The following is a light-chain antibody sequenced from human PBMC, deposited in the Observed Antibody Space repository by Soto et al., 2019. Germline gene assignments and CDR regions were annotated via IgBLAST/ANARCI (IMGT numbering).Light chain of an antibody. CDR3: QDYDKLPPSVM. CDR1: QSVSSDY. V-gene: IGKV3-20*01. Sequence: EIVLTQSPDTLSLSPGERATLSCRASQSVSSDYLVWYQQKPGQAPRLRIYGASRRAPGIPDRFRGSESGTDFILNISRLEPEDFALYYWQDYDKLPPSVMFGPGPRVGIK. CDR2: GAS. J-gene: IGKJ3*01.